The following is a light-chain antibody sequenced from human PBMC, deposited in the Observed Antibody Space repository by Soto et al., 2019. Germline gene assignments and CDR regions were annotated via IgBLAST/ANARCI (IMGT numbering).Light chain of an antibody. V-gene: IGLV2-11*01. CDR1: SSDDGSYKY. CDR3: CSYAGSYSWV. Sequence: QSALTQTRSMSGSPGQSVTISCTGTSSDDGSYKYVSWYQQHPGQAPKLIIYDVSERPSGVPDRFSGSKSGNMASLTISGLQDEDDADYYCCSYAGSYSWVFGGGTKLTVL. J-gene: IGLJ3*02. CDR2: DVS.